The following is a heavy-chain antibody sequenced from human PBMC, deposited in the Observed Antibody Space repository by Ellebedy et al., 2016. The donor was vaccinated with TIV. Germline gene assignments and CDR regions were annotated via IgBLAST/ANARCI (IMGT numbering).Heavy chain of an antibody. CDR2: IYYSGST. Sequence: SETLSLTXTVSGGSISSGGYYWSWIRQHPGKGLEWIGYIYYSGSTYYNPSLKSRVTISVDTSKNQFSLKLSSVTAADTAVYYCARKGVPNWFDPWGQGTLVTVSS. V-gene: IGHV4-31*03. J-gene: IGHJ5*02. CDR1: GGSISSGGYY. CDR3: ARKGVPNWFDP. D-gene: IGHD2-2*01.